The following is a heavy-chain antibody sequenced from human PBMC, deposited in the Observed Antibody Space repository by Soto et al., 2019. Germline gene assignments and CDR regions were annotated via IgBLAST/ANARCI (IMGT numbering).Heavy chain of an antibody. CDR3: ARGPPPYYGSGSYTYYFDY. D-gene: IGHD3-10*01. CDR1: GGSFSGYY. V-gene: IGHV4-34*01. J-gene: IGHJ4*02. Sequence: QVQLQQWGAGLLKPSETPSLTCAVYGGSFSGYYWSWIRQPPGKGLEWIGEINHSGSTNYNPSLKSRVTISVDTSKNQFSLKLSSVTAADTAVYYCARGPPPYYGSGSYTYYFDYWGQGTLVTVSS. CDR2: INHSGST.